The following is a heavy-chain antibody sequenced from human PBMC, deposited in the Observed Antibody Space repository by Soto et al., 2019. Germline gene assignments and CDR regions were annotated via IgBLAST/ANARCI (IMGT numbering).Heavy chain of an antibody. Sequence: PGGSLRLSCTASGFTFGDYAMSWFRQAPGKGLEWVGFIRSKAYGGTTEYAASVKGRFTISRDDSKSIAYLQMNSLKTEDTAVYYCTRGILTNDFWREKNWFDPWGQGTLVTVSS. CDR3: TRGILTNDFWREKNWFDP. CDR1: GFTFGDYA. CDR2: IRSKAYGGTT. J-gene: IGHJ5*02. D-gene: IGHD3-3*01. V-gene: IGHV3-49*03.